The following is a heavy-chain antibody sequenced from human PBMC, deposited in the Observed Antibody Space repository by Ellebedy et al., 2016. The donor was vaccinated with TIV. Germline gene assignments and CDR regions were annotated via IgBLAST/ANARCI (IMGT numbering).Heavy chain of an antibody. CDR3: ARDLGEKTSTVFDY. D-gene: IGHD3-16*01. Sequence: GESLKNSCAASGFTFSSYWMHWVRQAPGKGLEWVSYISSSSSTIYYADSVKGRFTISRDNAKNSLYLQMNSLRDEDTAVYYCARDLGEKTSTVFDYWGQGTLVTVSS. J-gene: IGHJ4*02. CDR2: ISSSSSTI. CDR1: GFTFSSYW. V-gene: IGHV3-48*02.